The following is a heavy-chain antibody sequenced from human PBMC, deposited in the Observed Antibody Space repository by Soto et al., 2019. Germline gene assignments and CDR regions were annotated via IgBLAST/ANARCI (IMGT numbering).Heavy chain of an antibody. V-gene: IGHV1-18*01. D-gene: IGHD2-15*01. Sequence: QVQLVQSGAEVKKPGASVKVSCKASGYTFTSYGISWVRQAPGQGLEWMGWISAYNGNTKYAQKLQGRVTMTTDTATSTAYMELRRLRSDDPAVYYCAREISALGWFDPWGQGTLVTVSS. CDR3: AREISALGWFDP. CDR2: ISAYNGNT. CDR1: GYTFTSYG. J-gene: IGHJ5*02.